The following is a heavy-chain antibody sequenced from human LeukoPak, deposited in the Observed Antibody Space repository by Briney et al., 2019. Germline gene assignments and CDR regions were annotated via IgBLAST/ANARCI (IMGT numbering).Heavy chain of an antibody. V-gene: IGHV3-30*02. CDR2: IRYDGSNK. CDR1: GFTFSSYG. D-gene: IGHD1-26*01. J-gene: IGHJ3*02. CDR3: AKDQGREPISAFDI. Sequence: PGGSLRLSCAASGFTFSSYGMHWVRQAPGKGLEWVAFIRYDGSNKYYADSVKGRFTISRDNSKNTLYLQMNSLRAEDTAVYYCAKDQGREPISAFDIWGQGTMVTVSS.